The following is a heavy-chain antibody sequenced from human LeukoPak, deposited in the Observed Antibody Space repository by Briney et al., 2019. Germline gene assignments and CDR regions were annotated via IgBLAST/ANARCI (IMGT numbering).Heavy chain of an antibody. Sequence: SETLSLTCTVSGGSISSSNWWSWVRQPPRKGLEWIGEIYHSGSTNYNPSLRSRVTISVDKSKSQFSLKLSSVSAADTAVYYCVRDAIRGFDYWGQGTLVTVSS. D-gene: IGHD2-15*01. V-gene: IGHV4-4*02. J-gene: IGHJ4*02. CDR2: IYHSGST. CDR1: GGSISSSNW. CDR3: VRDAIRGFDY.